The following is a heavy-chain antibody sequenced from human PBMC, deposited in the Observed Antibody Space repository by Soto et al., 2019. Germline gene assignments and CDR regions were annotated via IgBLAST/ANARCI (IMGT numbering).Heavy chain of an antibody. D-gene: IGHD3-22*01. V-gene: IGHV3-23*01. CDR1: GFTFSSYA. CDR2: ISGSGGST. CDR3: AKSPHYYDSSGYSHY. J-gene: IGHJ4*02. Sequence: GGSLRLSCAASGFTFSSYAMSWVRQAPGKGLEWVSAISGSGGSTYYADSVKGRFTISRDNSKNTLYLQMNSLRAEDTAVYYCAKSPHYYDSSGYSHYWGQGTLVTVSS.